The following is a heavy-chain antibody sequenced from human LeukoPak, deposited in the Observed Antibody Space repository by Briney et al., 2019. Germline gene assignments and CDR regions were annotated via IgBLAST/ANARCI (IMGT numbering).Heavy chain of an antibody. Sequence: GGSLRLSCAASGFSFSSYAMSWVRQAPGKGLELVSAISTSGGNTYYADSGKGRFTISRDNSKNTLYLQMNSLRAEDTAVYYCAKGGVSWSYYFDYWGQGTLVTVPS. CDR3: AKGGVSWSYYFDY. J-gene: IGHJ4*02. V-gene: IGHV3-23*01. CDR2: ISTSGGNT. CDR1: GFSFSSYA.